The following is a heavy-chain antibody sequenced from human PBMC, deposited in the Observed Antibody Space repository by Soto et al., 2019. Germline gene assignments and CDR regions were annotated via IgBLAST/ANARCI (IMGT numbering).Heavy chain of an antibody. J-gene: IGHJ4*02. CDR3: ALRSMAVVPEY. Sequence: SETLSLTCTVSGGSISSYYWSWIRQPPGKGLEWIGYLYYSGSTNYNPSLKSRVTLSVDTSTNQCSLKLSSMTAADTAVYYCALRSMAVVPEYWGQGTLVTVSS. CDR1: GGSISSYY. V-gene: IGHV4-59*01. CDR2: LYYSGST. D-gene: IGHD3-22*01.